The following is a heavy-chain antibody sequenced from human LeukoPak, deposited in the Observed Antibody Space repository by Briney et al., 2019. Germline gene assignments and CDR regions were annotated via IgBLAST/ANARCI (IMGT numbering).Heavy chain of an antibody. J-gene: IGHJ4*02. CDR1: GFTFSNYG. CDR3: AKEQYSSSWFFDY. Sequence: GGSLRLSCAASGFTFSNYGMHWVRQAPGKGLEWVAFIRYDGSDKYYADSVKGRFTISRDNSKNTLYLQMNSLRAEDTAVYYCAKEQYSSSWFFDYWGQGTLVTVSS. V-gene: IGHV3-30*02. D-gene: IGHD6-13*01. CDR2: IRYDGSDK.